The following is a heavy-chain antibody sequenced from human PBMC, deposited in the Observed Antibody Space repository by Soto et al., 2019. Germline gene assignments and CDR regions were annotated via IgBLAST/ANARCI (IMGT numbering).Heavy chain of an antibody. CDR2: TYYSGST. V-gene: IGHV4-30-4*01. J-gene: IGHJ6*02. CDR1: GGSISSGDYY. Sequence: QVQLQESGPGLVKPSQTLSLTCTVSGGSISSGDYYWSWIRQPPGKGLEWMGYTYYSGSTYYKPSLQSRVTISVDTSKNQFSLKLSSVTAADTAVYYCARGRLAKANYYYYGMDVWGQGTTVTVSS. CDR3: ARGRLAKANYYYYGMDV.